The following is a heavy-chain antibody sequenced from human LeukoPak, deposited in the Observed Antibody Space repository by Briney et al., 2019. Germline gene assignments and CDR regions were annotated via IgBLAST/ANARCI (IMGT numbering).Heavy chain of an antibody. CDR1: GFTFSSYA. Sequence: GGSLRLSCAASGFTFSSYAMHWVRQAPGKGLEWVAVISYDGSNKYYADSVKGRFTISRDNSKNTLYLQMNSLRAEDTAVYYCARVYGDYVRHAFDIWGQGTMVTVSS. V-gene: IGHV3-30*04. CDR3: ARVYGDYVRHAFDI. J-gene: IGHJ3*02. CDR2: ISYDGSNK. D-gene: IGHD4-17*01.